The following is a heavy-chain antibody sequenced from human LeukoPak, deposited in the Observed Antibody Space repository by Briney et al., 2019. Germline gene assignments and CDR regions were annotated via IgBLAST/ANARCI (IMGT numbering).Heavy chain of an antibody. CDR3: ARAVIVVAAATQRNWFDP. Sequence: GSLRLSCAASGFTFSDYYMSWIRQTPGKGLEWIGEINHSGITDYNPSLRSRVTISVDTSKNQFSLKLSSVTAADTAIYYCARAVIVVAAATQRNWFDPWGQGTLVTVSS. D-gene: IGHD2-15*01. CDR1: GFTFSDYY. V-gene: IGHV4-34*01. J-gene: IGHJ5*02. CDR2: INHSGIT.